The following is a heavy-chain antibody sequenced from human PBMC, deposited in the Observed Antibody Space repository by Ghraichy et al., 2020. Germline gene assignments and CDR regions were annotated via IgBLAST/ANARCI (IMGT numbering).Heavy chain of an antibody. D-gene: IGHD6-13*01. CDR3: AKKLNIAAVGGGDALDI. Sequence: GESLNISCAASGFSFSDYYMSWIRQAPGKGLEWVAYINAAGNNINYIDSVEGRFTISRDNAKNSLYLQTNRLRVEDTAVYHCAKKLNIAAVGGGDALDIWGQGTLVTVSS. V-gene: IGHV3-11*04. CDR1: GFSFSDYY. J-gene: IGHJ3*02. CDR2: INAAGNNI.